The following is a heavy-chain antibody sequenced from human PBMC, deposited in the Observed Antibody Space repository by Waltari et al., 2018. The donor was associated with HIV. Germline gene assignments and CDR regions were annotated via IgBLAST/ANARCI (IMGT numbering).Heavy chain of an antibody. J-gene: IGHJ6*04. V-gene: IGHV3-30*02. CDR3: EMDQRLRLFVPYYFGVAV. CDR1: GMFNYVTHG. Sequence: VPATGGVVQPWGSHRNSSVAYGMFNYVTHGIHWFRHSPGRGLEWVAHLRSDGSDNYNGDVYKTYAEFAKGRFSISRDNCRYTLFLDLDRLTSEETGVYYCEMDQRLRLFVPYYFGVAVWGKGSTVIVSS. CDR2: LRSDGSDN. D-gene: IGHD3-10*01.